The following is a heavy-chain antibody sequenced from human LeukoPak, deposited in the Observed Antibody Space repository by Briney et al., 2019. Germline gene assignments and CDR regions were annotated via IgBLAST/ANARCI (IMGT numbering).Heavy chain of an antibody. J-gene: IGHJ4*02. Sequence: GASVKVSCKASGHTFTGYYMHWVRQAPGQGLEWMGWINPNTGVTHYAQKFQDRVTMTRDTSISTAYMELSSLRSDDTAVYYCAAGGFWSGYSFDHWGQGTLVTVSS. CDR2: INPNTGVT. CDR3: AAGGFWSGYSFDH. CDR1: GHTFTGYY. V-gene: IGHV1-2*02. D-gene: IGHD3-3*01.